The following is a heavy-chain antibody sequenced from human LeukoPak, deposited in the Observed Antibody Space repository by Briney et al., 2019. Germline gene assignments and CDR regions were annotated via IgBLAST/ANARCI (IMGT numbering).Heavy chain of an antibody. D-gene: IGHD2-2*01. CDR2: IYYSGST. Sequence: ASETLSLTCTVSGGSISSYYWSWIRQPPGKGLEWIGYIYYSGSTNYNPSLKSRVTISVDTSKNQFSLKLSSVTAADTAVYYCARDQLATYYYYYGMDVWGQGTTVTVSS. J-gene: IGHJ6*02. CDR3: ARDQLATYYYYYGMDV. V-gene: IGHV4-59*12. CDR1: GGSISSYY.